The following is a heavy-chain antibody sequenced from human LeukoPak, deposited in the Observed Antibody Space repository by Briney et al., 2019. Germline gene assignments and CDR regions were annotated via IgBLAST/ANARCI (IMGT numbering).Heavy chain of an antibody. V-gene: IGHV3-53*01. CDR1: GLTVSSNF. Sequence: GGSLRLSCAATGLTVSSNFMSWVRQAPGKGLEWVSVIYGGGSTYYADSVKGRFTISRDNSKNTLYLQMNSLRAEDTAVYYCARSVLYGGKPPTFDYWGQGTLVTVSS. CDR2: IYGGGST. J-gene: IGHJ4*02. D-gene: IGHD4-23*01. CDR3: ARSVLYGGKPPTFDY.